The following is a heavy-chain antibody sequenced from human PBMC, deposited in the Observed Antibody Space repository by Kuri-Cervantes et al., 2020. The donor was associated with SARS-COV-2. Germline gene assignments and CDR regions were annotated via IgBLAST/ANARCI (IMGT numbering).Heavy chain of an antibody. CDR3: ARMIPAAIQAFDY. Sequence: GGSLRLSCAASGFTFSSYWMSWVRQAPGKGLEWVANIKQDGSEKYYVDSVKGRFTISRDNSKNTLYLQMNSLRAEDTPVYYCARMIPAAIQAFDYWGQGTLVTVSS. CDR2: IKQDGSEK. D-gene: IGHD2-2*02. J-gene: IGHJ4*02. V-gene: IGHV3-7*01. CDR1: GFTFSSYW.